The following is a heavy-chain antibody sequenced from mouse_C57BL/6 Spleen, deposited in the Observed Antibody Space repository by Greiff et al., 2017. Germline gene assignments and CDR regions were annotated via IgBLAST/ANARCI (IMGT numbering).Heavy chain of an antibody. CDR2: IYPRSGNT. Sequence: QVQLQQSGAELARPGASVKLSCKASGYTFTSYGISWVKQRTGQGLEWIGEIYPRSGNTYYNEKFKGKATLTADKSSSTAYMELRSLTSEDSAVYFCARLPFTTVVATGGYYFDYWGQGTTLTVSS. J-gene: IGHJ2*01. V-gene: IGHV1-81*01. D-gene: IGHD1-1*01. CDR3: ARLPFTTVVATGGYYFDY. CDR1: GYTFTSYG.